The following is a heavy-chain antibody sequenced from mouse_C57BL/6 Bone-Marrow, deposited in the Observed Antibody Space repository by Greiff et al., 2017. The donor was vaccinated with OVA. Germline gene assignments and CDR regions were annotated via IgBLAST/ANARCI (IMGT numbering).Heavy chain of an antibody. D-gene: IGHD2-5*01. Sequence: VQVVESGAELVRPGASVKLSCKASGYTFTDYYINWVKQRPGQGLEWIARIYPGSGNTYYNEKFKGKATLTAEKSSSTAYMQLSSLTSEDSAVYFCARVSYYSNYDWGQGTLVTVSA. V-gene: IGHV1-76*01. J-gene: IGHJ3*01. CDR3: ARVSYYSNYD. CDR2: IYPGSGNT. CDR1: GYTFTDYY.